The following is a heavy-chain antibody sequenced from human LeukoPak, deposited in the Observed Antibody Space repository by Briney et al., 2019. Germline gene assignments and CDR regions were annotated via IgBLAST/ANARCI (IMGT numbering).Heavy chain of an antibody. D-gene: IGHD6-13*01. CDR3: ARNPPAAGVNYYYYYYMDV. CDR1: GFTFSSYS. V-gene: IGHV3-21*04. CDR2: ISSSSSYI. J-gene: IGHJ6*03. Sequence: GGSLRLSCAASGFTFSSYSMNWVRQAPGKGLEWVSSISSSSSYIYYADSVKGRFTISRDNAKNTLYLQMNSLRAEDTAVYYCARNPPAAGVNYYYYYYMDVWGKGTTVTVSS.